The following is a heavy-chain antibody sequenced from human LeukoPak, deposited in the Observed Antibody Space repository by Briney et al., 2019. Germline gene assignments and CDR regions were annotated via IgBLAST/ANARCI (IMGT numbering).Heavy chain of an antibody. CDR2: ITGTAAGT. V-gene: IGHV3-23*01. D-gene: IGHD2-8*01. CDR1: GFTFSSYA. Sequence: GGSLRLSCAASGFTFSSYALSWVRQAPGKGLEWVSTITGTAAGTYYADSVKGRFTISGDNSKNTLYLQINSLSAGDTAVYYCAKRKNCINGVCYGFGYWGQGTLVTVSS. CDR3: AKRKNCINGVCYGFGY. J-gene: IGHJ4*02.